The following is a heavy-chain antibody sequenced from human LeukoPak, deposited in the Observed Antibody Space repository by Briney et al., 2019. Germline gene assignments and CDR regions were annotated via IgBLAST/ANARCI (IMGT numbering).Heavy chain of an antibody. D-gene: IGHD6-13*01. J-gene: IGHJ4*02. Sequence: PGGSLRLSCAASGFTFSSYAMHWVRQAPGKGLEWVAVISYDGSNKYYADSVKGRFTISRDNSKNTLYLQMNSLRAEDTAVYYCARDHGRAAAASYFDHWGQGTLVTVSS. V-gene: IGHV3-30*04. CDR2: ISYDGSNK. CDR1: GFTFSSYA. CDR3: ARDHGRAAAASYFDH.